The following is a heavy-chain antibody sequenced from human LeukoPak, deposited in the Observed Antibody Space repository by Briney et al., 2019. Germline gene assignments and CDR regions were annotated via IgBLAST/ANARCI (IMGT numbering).Heavy chain of an antibody. J-gene: IGHJ5*02. D-gene: IGHD6-13*01. CDR1: GFTFSSYW. CDR3: ARDGSSWSNWLDP. CDR2: IKSDGSST. Sequence: GGSLRLSCAASGFTFSSYWMHWARQAPGKGLVWVSRIKSDGSSTSYADSVKGRFTISRDNVKNTLYLQMNSLRAEDTAVYYCARDGSSWSNWLDPWGQGTLVTVSS. V-gene: IGHV3-74*01.